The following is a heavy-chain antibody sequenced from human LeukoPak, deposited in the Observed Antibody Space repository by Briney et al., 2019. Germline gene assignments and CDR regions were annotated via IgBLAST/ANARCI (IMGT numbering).Heavy chain of an antibody. CDR1: GFTVSSNY. J-gene: IGHJ4*02. D-gene: IGHD3-22*01. CDR2: IYSGGRT. Sequence: GGSLRLSCAASGFTVSSNYMNWVRQAPGKGLEWVSVIYSGGRTYYADSVKGRFIISRDNSKNMVYLQMNSLRAEDTALYYCARGDRAASGYDSWGQGTLVTVSS. CDR3: ARGDRAASGYDS. V-gene: IGHV3-66*01.